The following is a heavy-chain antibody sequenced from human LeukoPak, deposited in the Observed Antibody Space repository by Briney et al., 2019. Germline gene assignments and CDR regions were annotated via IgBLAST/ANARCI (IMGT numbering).Heavy chain of an antibody. J-gene: IGHJ4*02. V-gene: IGHV3-48*04. CDR1: GFIFNYYS. D-gene: IGHD4-17*01. Sequence: PGGALRLSCAASGFIFNYYSMHWVRLAPGRGLEWISYISSRGGYTINYTDSVKGRFAISRDNAKNSLYLQMTNLTAEDTAIYYCVRQDDYGDYAVFDYWGQRTLVTVSS. CDR3: VRQDDYGDYAVFDY. CDR2: ISSRGGYTI.